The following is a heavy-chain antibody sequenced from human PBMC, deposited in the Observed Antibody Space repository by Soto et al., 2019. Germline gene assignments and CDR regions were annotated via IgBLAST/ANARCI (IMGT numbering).Heavy chain of an antibody. CDR2: ISSSSSTT. J-gene: IGHJ6*02. Sequence: GESLKISCAASGFTFSSYSMNWVRQAPGKGLEWVSYISSSSSTTYYADSVKGRFTISRDNAKNSLYLQMNSLRDEDTAVYYCARDLFPYYYDSSGYYRPVYYGKDVWGQGTTVTVSS. V-gene: IGHV3-48*02. CDR3: ARDLFPYYYDSSGYYRPVYYGKDV. CDR1: GFTFSSYS. D-gene: IGHD3-22*01.